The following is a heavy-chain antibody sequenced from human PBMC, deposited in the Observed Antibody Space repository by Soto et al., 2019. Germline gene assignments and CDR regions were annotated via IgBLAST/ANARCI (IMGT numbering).Heavy chain of an antibody. CDR3: ARDLSYGDDYYYYGMDF. J-gene: IGHJ6*02. Sequence: ASVKVSCKASGYTFTSYAMHWVRQAPGQGLEWMGWINPNSGGTNYAQKFQGWVTMTRDTSISTAYMELSRLRSDDTAVYYCARDLSYGDDYYYYGMDFGGQGTTVTVSS. CDR2: INPNSGGT. D-gene: IGHD4-17*01. V-gene: IGHV1-2*04. CDR1: GYTFTSYA.